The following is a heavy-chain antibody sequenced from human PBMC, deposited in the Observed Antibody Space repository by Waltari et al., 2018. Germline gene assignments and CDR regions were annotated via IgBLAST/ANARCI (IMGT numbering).Heavy chain of an antibody. J-gene: IGHJ4*02. D-gene: IGHD5-12*01. CDR1: GFSLSTSGMR. CDR2: IDWDDDK. V-gene: IGHV2-70*04. CDR3: ARNRDGYPYYFDY. Sequence: QVTLKESGPALVKPTHTLTLTCTFSGFSLSTSGMRVSWIRQPPGKALEWLARIDWDDDKFYSTSLKTRLTISKDTSKHQVVLTMTNMDPVDTATYYCARNRDGYPYYFDYWGQGTLVTVSS.